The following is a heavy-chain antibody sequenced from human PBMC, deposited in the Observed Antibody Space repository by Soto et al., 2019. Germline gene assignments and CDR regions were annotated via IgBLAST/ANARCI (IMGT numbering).Heavy chain of an antibody. CDR2: IYYTGTT. CDR3: ARLGGYYQAFDS. V-gene: IGHV4-59*08. J-gene: IGHJ4*02. CDR1: GGSIRDYY. Sequence: QVQLQESGPGLVKPSETLSLTCTVSGGSIRDYYWGWIRQSPGKGLDWIGYIYYTGTTKYNPSLNSRFTISVDSSKNQFSLKLDSVTAADTAVYYCARLGGYYQAFDSWGQGTLVTVSS. D-gene: IGHD3-22*01.